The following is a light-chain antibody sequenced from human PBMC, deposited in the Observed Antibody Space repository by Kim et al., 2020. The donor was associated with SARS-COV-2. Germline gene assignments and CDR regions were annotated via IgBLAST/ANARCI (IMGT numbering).Light chain of an antibody. CDR3: QYYVRSPPVT. CDR1: QSVTGTN. V-gene: IGKV3-20*01. Sequence: EIVLTQSPGSLSLSPGERATLSCRASQSVTGTNLAWYQQRPGQAPRLLMYGASYRDSGIPDRFSGSGSGTDFTLTISRLEPEDFAVYYCQYYVRSPPVTFGQGTRRESK. J-gene: IGKJ5*01. CDR2: GAS.